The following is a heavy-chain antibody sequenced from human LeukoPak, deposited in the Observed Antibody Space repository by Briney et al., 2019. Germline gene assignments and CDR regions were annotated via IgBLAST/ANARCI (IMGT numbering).Heavy chain of an antibody. J-gene: IGHJ4*02. CDR2: ISYDGSNK. D-gene: IGHD3-10*01. V-gene: IGHV3-30*18. Sequence: GGSLRLSCAASGFTFSSYAMHWVSQAPGKGLEWVTVISYDGSNKYYADSVKGRFTISRDNSKNTLYLQTNSLRPEDTAVYYCAKDEALQYYYGSETSGIDYWGQGTLVTVSS. CDR1: GFTFSSYA. CDR3: AKDEALQYYYGSETSGIDY.